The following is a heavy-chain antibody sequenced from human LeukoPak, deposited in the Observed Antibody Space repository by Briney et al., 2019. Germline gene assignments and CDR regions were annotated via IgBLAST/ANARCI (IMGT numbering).Heavy chain of an antibody. J-gene: IGHJ4*02. D-gene: IGHD1-26*01. CDR3: ARSGSYSRVYFDY. CDR1: GFTFSNYA. CDR2: ISYDGSDK. V-gene: IGHV3-30*04. Sequence: GGSLRLSCAAPGFTFSNYAMHWVRQAPGKGLEGVAVISYDGSDKYYADSVKGRFNISRDNSKNTLYLQMNSLRAEDTAVYYCARSGSYSRVYFDYWGQGTLVTVSS.